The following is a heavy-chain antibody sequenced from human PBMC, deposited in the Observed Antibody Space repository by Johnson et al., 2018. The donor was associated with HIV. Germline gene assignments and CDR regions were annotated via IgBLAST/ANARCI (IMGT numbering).Heavy chain of an antibody. D-gene: IGHD3-10*01. CDR1: GFTFDDYG. J-gene: IGHJ3*02. V-gene: IGHV3-20*04. CDR3: ARDLRFNRTVQGRVIISGAFDM. Sequence: VQLVESGGGLVKPGGSLRLSCAASGFTFDDYGMSWVRQAPGKGLEWVSGIDWNGDSTGYADSVKGRFTISRDNAKNSLYLQMNSLRTEDTAVYSCARDLRFNRTVQGRVIISGAFDMWGQGTVVHRLF. CDR2: IDWNGDST.